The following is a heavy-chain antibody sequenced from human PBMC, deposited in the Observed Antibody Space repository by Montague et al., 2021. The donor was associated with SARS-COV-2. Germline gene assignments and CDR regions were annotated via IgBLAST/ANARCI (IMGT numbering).Heavy chain of an antibody. CDR3: AKDLILGSGTRFDY. J-gene: IGHJ4*02. V-gene: IGHV3-43*01. CDR1: GFTFDDYT. Sequence: SLRLSCAASGFTFDDYTMHWVRQAPGKGLEWVSLTSWDGGSTYYADSVKGRFTISRDNGKSSLYLQMNSLRTEDTALYYCAKDLILGSGTRFDYWGQGTLVTVSS. D-gene: IGHD6-13*01. CDR2: TSWDGGST.